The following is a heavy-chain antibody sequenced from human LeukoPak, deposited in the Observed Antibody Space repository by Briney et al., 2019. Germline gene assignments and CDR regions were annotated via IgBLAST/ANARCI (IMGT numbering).Heavy chain of an antibody. D-gene: IGHD3/OR15-3a*01. Sequence: PGGSLRLSCATSGFTVDDYAMSWVPQAPRKGLEWVSGINWSGDSSGYADSAKGRFTISRDNAKHSLFLQMTRLRAEDTALYFCARDKMNDFYDTTGYDYWGQGTLVTVSS. CDR3: ARDKMNDFYDTTGYDY. V-gene: IGHV3-20*04. CDR1: GFTVDDYA. J-gene: IGHJ4*02. CDR2: INWSGDSS.